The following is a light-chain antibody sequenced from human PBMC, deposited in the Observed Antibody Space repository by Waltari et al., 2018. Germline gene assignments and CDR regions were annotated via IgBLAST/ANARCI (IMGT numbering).Light chain of an antibody. CDR3: QQRSNWPRIS. J-gene: IGKJ5*01. CDR2: DAS. CDR1: QDIKKF. Sequence: FVLTQSPDSLSLSAGERATLSCRSSQDIKKFLAWYQQKPGQAPRLIIHDASTRSTGIPARFSGSGSGTDFTLTISSVEPEDFAVYYCQQRSNWPRISFGQGTRQELK. V-gene: IGKV3-11*01.